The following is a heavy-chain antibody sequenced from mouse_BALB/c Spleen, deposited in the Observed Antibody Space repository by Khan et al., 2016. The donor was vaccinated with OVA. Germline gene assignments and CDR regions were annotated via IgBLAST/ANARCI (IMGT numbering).Heavy chain of an antibody. D-gene: IGHD2-14*01. CDR1: GYTFTSYT. J-gene: IGHJ3*01. V-gene: IGHV1-4*01. Sequence: QVQLQQSGAELARPGASVKMSCKASGYTFTSYTIHWIKLRPGQGLEWIGYINPSNGYTNYNQKFKDKATLTADKSSTTAYLKPSSLTSDDSAVYNCVRDGDYYRNDGWFADWGQGTLVTVSA. CDR3: VRDGDYYRNDGWFAD. CDR2: INPSNGYT.